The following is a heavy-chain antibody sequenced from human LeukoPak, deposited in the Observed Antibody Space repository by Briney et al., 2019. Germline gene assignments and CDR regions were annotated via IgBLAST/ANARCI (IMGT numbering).Heavy chain of an antibody. D-gene: IGHD5-18*01. CDR2: IYYSGST. CDR3: ARGLRGYIYGY. CDR1: GGSISSYY. Sequence: SETLSLTCTVSGGSISSYYWSWTRQPPGKGLEWIGYIYYSGSTNYNPSLKSRVTISVDTSKNQFSLKLSSVTAADTAVYYCARGLRGYIYGYWGQGTLVTVSS. V-gene: IGHV4-59*01. J-gene: IGHJ4*02.